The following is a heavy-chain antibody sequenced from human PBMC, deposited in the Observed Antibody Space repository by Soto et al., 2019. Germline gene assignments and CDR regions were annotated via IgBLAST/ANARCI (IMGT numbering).Heavy chain of an antibody. CDR2: IYYSGST. V-gene: IGHV4-59*01. D-gene: IGHD4-17*01. Sequence: SETLSLTCTVSGDSIRSNYWSWIRQPPGKGLEWIGYIYYSGSTNHNPSLKSRVTISVDTSRNQFSLKLSSVSAADTAVYYCARGDDYGDYNWGQGILVT. CDR1: GDSIRSNY. J-gene: IGHJ4*02. CDR3: ARGDDYGDYN.